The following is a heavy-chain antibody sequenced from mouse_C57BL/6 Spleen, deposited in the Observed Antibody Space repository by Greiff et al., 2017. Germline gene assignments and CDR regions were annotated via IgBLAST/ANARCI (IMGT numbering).Heavy chain of an antibody. V-gene: IGHV1-59*01. CDR1: GYTFTSYW. J-gene: IGHJ2*01. Sequence: VQLQQPGAELVRPGTSVKLSCKASGYTFTSYWMHWVKQRPGQGLEWIGVIDPSDSYTKYNQKFKGKATLTVDTSTSTAYMQLSSLTSEDSAVYYCASRGHYGSSLDYWGQGTTLTVSS. D-gene: IGHD1-1*01. CDR2: IDPSDSYT. CDR3: ASRGHYGSSLDY.